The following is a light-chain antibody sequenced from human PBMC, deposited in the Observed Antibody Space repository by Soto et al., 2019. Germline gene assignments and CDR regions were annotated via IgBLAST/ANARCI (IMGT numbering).Light chain of an antibody. Sequence: EIVLTQSPATLSLSPGERATLSCRASQSVSSSLGWYQQIPGQAPRLLIYDGSNRATGIPARFSGSGSGTDFTLTISSLEPEDFAVYYCQQRSNWPRTFGQGTKLEIK. CDR2: DGS. CDR3: QQRSNWPRT. V-gene: IGKV3-11*01. J-gene: IGKJ2*01. CDR1: QSVSSS.